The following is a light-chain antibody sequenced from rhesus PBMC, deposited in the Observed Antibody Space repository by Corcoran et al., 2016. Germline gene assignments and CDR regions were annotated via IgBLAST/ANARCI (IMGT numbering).Light chain of an antibody. V-gene: IGLV2-19*02. CDR1: SSDIGYSDS. CDR2: EGS. J-gene: IGLJ1*01. CDR3: SAYAGSVSFHV. Sequence: QAAPTQSPSVSGSTGQTITIFCTGTSSDIGYSDSVSWYQQHPGKAPKLMIYEGSKRPSGVSDRFSGSKSGNTAALTISGLQAEDEAADYCSAYAGSVSFHVFGPGTRHAVL.